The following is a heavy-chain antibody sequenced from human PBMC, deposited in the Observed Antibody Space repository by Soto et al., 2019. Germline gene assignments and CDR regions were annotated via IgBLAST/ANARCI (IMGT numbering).Heavy chain of an antibody. V-gene: IGHV3-23*01. CDR2: INSAGST. CDR1: GFTFSSYA. D-gene: IGHD3-16*01. J-gene: IGHJ4*02. Sequence: GGSLRLSCAASGFTFSSYAMSWVRQAPGKGLEWVSTINSAGSTFYADSVKGRLTISRGNSKNTLYLQMNNLRAEDTAVYYCGKRAPCALGYWGQGTLVTVSS. CDR3: GKRAPCALGY.